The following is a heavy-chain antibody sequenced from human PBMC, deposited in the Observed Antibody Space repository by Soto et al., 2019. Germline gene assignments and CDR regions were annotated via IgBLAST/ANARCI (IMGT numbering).Heavy chain of an antibody. V-gene: IGHV3-30-3*01. CDR3: ARDIIDGSGRYISDD. J-gene: IGHJ4*02. Sequence: QVQLVESGGGVVQPGRSLRLSCAASGFTFSSYAMHWVRQAPGKGLEWVAVISYDGSNKYYADSVKGRFTISRDNSKNTLYMQMNSLRAEDTAVYYCARDIIDGSGRYISDDWGQGTLVTVSS. D-gene: IGHD3-10*01. CDR2: ISYDGSNK. CDR1: GFTFSSYA.